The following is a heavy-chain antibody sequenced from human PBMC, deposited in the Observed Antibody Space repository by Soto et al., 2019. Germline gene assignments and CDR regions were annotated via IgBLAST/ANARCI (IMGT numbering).Heavy chain of an antibody. D-gene: IGHD6-13*01. J-gene: IGHJ6*01. V-gene: IGHV3-30*18. Sequence: QVQLVESGGGVIQPGTSLSLSCGSSGFTFRSFGMYWVRQAPGKGLEWVAVVSYDGNHKYYADSVEGRVTVSRDNAKNMLDLQMNSLRGEDTAVYYCAKDVGQQLVLNYGMDVW. CDR2: VSYDGNHK. CDR3: AKDVGQQLVLNYGMDV. CDR1: GFTFRSFG.